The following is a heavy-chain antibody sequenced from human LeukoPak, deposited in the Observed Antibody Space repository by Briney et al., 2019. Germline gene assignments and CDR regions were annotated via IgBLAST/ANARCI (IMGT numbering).Heavy chain of an antibody. V-gene: IGHV3-30-3*01. J-gene: IGHJ6*04. CDR3: ARGPERTGVGTRYDYDREV. D-gene: IGHD2-8*01. Sequence: PGRSLRLSCAASGFTFSSYAMHWVRQAPGKGLEWVAVISYDGSNKYYADSVKGRFTISRDNSKNTLYLQMHSLRAEDTAVYYCARGPERTGVGTRYDYDREVWGEEPTVTVSS. CDR2: ISYDGSNK. CDR1: GFTFSSYA.